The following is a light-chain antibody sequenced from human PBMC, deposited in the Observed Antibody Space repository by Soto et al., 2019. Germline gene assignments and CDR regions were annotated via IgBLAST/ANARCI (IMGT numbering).Light chain of an antibody. CDR2: GAS. CDR1: HSFSSSF. Sequence: EIVLTQSPGTLSLSQGERATLSCRASHSFSSSFLAWYQQKPGQAPRLLIYGASSRATGIPARFSGSGCGTYFTLTISRLDPEDFGMYYCQHHAGSPAFGQGAKVDIK. CDR3: QHHAGSPA. J-gene: IGKJ1*01. V-gene: IGKV3-20*01.